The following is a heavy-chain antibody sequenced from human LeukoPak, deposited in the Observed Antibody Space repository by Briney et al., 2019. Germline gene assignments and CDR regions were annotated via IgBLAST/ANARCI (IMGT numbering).Heavy chain of an antibody. CDR2: ISKDGSDK. J-gene: IGHJ4*02. V-gene: IGHV3-30*18. D-gene: IGHD2-8*01. Sequence: GGSLRLSCAASGFTFISYGMHWVRQAPGKGLEWVAIISKDGSDKNYADSVKGRYIISRDNSKNTLYLQMSSLRAEDTAVYYCAKEYDGYWGQGTLVTVSS. CDR3: AKEYDGY. CDR1: GFTFISYG.